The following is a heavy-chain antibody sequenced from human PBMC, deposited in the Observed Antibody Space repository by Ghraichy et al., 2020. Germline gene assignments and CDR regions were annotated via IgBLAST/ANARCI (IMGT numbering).Heavy chain of an antibody. CDR3: AKYGDYWYFDL. CDR1: GVSISSHY. J-gene: IGHJ2*01. V-gene: IGHV4-59*11. D-gene: IGHD4/OR15-4a*01. CDR2: ISDSGST. Sequence: SQTLSLTCTVSGVSISSHYWSWIRQPPGKGLEWIGYISDSGSTNYNASFKSRLTISADTSKNQFSLKLSSVTAPATAVYYCAKYGDYWYFDLWGRGTLVTVSS.